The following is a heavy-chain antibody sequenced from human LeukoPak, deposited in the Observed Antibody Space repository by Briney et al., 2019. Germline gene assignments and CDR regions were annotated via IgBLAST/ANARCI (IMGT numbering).Heavy chain of an antibody. D-gene: IGHD6-6*01. CDR3: ARDRIAARPFDY. Sequence: SETLSLTCTVSGGSITNYYWSWIRQSAGKGLEWIGRINTSGDTSYNPSIRSRVTMSVDTSKNQFSLKLSSVTAADTAVYYCARDRIAARPFDYWGQGTLVTVSS. J-gene: IGHJ4*02. V-gene: IGHV4-4*07. CDR2: INTSGDT. CDR1: GGSITNYY.